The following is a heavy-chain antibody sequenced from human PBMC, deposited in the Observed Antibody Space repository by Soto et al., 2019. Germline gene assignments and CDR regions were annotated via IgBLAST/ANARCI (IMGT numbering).Heavy chain of an antibody. V-gene: IGHV3-23*01. D-gene: IGHD2-2*01. J-gene: IGHJ5*02. Sequence: EVQLLESGGGLVQPGGSLRLSCAASGFTFSTYAMSWVRQAPGKGLEWVSAISGSGDNTYYADSVKGRFTISRDNSKSTMYLQMNRLRAEDTAVYYCAKDRLTYCSSTRCYLNWFDPWGQGTLVTVSS. CDR1: GFTFSTYA. CDR3: AKDRLTYCSSTRCYLNWFDP. CDR2: ISGSGDNT.